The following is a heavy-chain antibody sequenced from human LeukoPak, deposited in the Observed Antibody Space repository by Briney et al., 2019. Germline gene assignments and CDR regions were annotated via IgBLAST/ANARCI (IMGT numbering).Heavy chain of an antibody. CDR2: MYPNSGNT. CDR3: ARNPGYCSSTSYYRNNWFDP. J-gene: IGHJ5*02. CDR1: GYTFTSYD. D-gene: IGHD2-2*01. Sequence: ASVKVSCKGSGYTFTSYDINWVRQATGQGLEWMGWMYPNSGNTGYAQKFQGRVTMTRNTSISTAYMELSSLRSEDTAVYYCARNPGYCSSTSYYRNNWFDPWGQGTLVTVSS. V-gene: IGHV1-8*01.